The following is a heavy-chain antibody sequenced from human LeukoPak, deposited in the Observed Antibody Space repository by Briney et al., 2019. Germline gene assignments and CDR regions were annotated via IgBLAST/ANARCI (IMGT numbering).Heavy chain of an antibody. J-gene: IGHJ3*02. D-gene: IGHD3-10*01. CDR3: ARSYRITMVRGNKAFDI. V-gene: IGHV4-34*01. Sequence: SETLSLTCAVYGGSFSGYYWSWIRQPPGKGLEWIGEINHSGSTNYNPSLKSRVTISVDTSKNQFSLKLSSVTAADTAVSYCARSYRITMVRGNKAFDIWGQGTMVTVSS. CDR2: INHSGST. CDR1: GGSFSGYY.